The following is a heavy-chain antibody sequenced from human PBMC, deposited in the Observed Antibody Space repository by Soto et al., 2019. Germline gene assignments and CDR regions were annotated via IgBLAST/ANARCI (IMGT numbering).Heavy chain of an antibody. V-gene: IGHV4-30-4*01. CDR2: IYKSATT. CDR3: ARGRYCLTGRCFPNWFDS. J-gene: IGHJ5*01. Sequence: SETLSLTCSVSGDSISNLDYFWAWIRQPPGQALEYIGYIYKSATTYYNPSFKSRVAISVDTSKSQFSLNVTSVTAADTAVYFCARGRYCLTGRCFPNWFDSWGQGALVTVSS. CDR1: GDSISNLDYF. D-gene: IGHD7-27*01.